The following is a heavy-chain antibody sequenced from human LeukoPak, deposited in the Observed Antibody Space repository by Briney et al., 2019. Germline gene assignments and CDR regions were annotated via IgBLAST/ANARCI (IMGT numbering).Heavy chain of an antibody. Sequence: GGSLRLSCAASGFTFSDYYMSWIRQAPGKGLERVSYISSSGSTIYYADSVKGRFTISRDNSKNTLYLQMNSLRAEDTAVYYCARFGHYDYVWGSYGASSWGQGTLVTVSS. D-gene: IGHD3-16*01. CDR3: ARFGHYDYVWGSYGASS. V-gene: IGHV3-11*04. CDR2: ISSSGSTI. J-gene: IGHJ5*02. CDR1: GFTFSDYY.